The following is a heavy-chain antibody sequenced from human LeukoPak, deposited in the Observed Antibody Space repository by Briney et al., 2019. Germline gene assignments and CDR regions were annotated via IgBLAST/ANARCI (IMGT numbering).Heavy chain of an antibody. CDR2: ISSSSSYI. CDR1: GFTFSSYS. Sequence: PGGSLRLSCAASGFTFSSYSMNWVRQAPGKGLEWVSSISSSSSYIYYADSVKGRFTTSRDNAKRSLYLQMNSLRAEDTAVYYCARDIAYSSGYYAWGQGTLVTVSS. D-gene: IGHD6-19*01. J-gene: IGHJ5*02. CDR3: ARDIAYSSGYYA. V-gene: IGHV3-21*01.